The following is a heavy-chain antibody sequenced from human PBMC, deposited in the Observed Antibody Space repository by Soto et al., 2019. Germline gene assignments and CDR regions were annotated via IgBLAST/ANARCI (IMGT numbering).Heavy chain of an antibody. V-gene: IGHV4-31*03. J-gene: IGHJ4*02. Sequence: SETLSLTCTVSGGSISSGGYYWSWIRQHPGKGLEWIGYIYYSGSTYYNPSLKSRVTISVDTSKNQFSLKLSSVTAADTAVYYCARDQRSGYDRTNYFDYWGQGTLVTVSS. D-gene: IGHD5-12*01. CDR2: IYYSGST. CDR3: ARDQRSGYDRTNYFDY. CDR1: GGSISSGGYY.